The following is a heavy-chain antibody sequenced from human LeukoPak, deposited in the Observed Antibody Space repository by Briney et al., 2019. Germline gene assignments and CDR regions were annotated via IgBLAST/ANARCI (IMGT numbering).Heavy chain of an antibody. CDR2: VSDSGSDT. CDR3: AKRVPYSSSSVYFDN. D-gene: IGHD6-6*01. Sequence: GGSLRLSCAASACTFSNHGMSWVRQASGKGREWVSAVSDSGSDTYYADSVKGRFTVSRDNSKNTLYLQMNSLRAEDTAVYYCAKRVPYSSSSVYFDNWGQGNLVTVSS. V-gene: IGHV3-23*01. CDR1: ACTFSNHG. J-gene: IGHJ4*02.